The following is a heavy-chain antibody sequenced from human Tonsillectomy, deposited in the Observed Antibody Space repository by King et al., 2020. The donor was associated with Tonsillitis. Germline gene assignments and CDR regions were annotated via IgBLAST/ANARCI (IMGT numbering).Heavy chain of an antibody. CDR3: GRGLGCVADY. J-gene: IGHJ4*02. Sequence: DEQLVQSGGGLVQPGGSLRLSCTASGFTFDSHWMNWFRQAPGKGLEWVAIIKGDGSQTLYLDSVKGRFTISRDNAKNIQYLQMNSLKVEDTAVYYCGRGLGCVADYWGQGTLVTVSS. CDR1: GFTFDSHW. D-gene: IGHD2-21*01. CDR2: IKGDGSQT. V-gene: IGHV3-7*01.